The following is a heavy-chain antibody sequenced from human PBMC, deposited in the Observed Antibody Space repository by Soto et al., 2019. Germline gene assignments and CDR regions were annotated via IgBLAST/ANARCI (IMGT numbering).Heavy chain of an antibody. Sequence: SVKVSCKASGGTFSSYTISWVRQAPGQGLEWMGRIIPILGIANYAQKFQGRVTITADKSTSTAYMELSSLRSEDTAVYYCARPEHYDFWSGFLGYFDYWGQGTLVTVSS. D-gene: IGHD3-3*01. CDR3: ARPEHYDFWSGFLGYFDY. J-gene: IGHJ4*02. V-gene: IGHV1-69*02. CDR2: IIPILGIA. CDR1: GGTFSSYT.